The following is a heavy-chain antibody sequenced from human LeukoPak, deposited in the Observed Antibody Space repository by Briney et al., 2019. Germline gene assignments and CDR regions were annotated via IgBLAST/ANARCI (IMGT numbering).Heavy chain of an antibody. D-gene: IGHD2-15*01. CDR3: ARDRTLKGYCSGGSCSYYYYYGMDV. Sequence: PGGSLRLSCAASGFTFSSYSMNWVRQVPGKGLEWVSSISSSSSYIYYADSVKGRFTISRDNAKNSLYLQMNSLRAEDTAVYYCARDRTLKGYCSGGSCSYYYYYGMDVWGQGTTVTVSS. J-gene: IGHJ6*02. CDR2: ISSSSSYI. V-gene: IGHV3-21*01. CDR1: GFTFSSYS.